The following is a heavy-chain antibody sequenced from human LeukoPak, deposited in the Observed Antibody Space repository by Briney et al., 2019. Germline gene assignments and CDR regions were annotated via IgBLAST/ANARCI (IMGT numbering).Heavy chain of an antibody. V-gene: IGHV3-48*02. Sequence: LGGSLRLSCAASGFTFSSYSMNWVRQAPGKGLEWVSYISERNTTIYADSVKGRFTISRDNAKNSRYLQMNSLRDEDTAVYYCARDPVAATHHANDYWGQGTLVTVSS. J-gene: IGHJ4*02. CDR3: ARDPVAATHHANDY. CDR1: GFTFSSYS. CDR2: ISERNTTI. D-gene: IGHD6-13*01.